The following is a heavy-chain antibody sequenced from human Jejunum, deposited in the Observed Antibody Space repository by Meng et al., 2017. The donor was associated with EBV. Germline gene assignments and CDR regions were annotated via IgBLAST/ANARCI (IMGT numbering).Heavy chain of an antibody. J-gene: IGHJ4*02. Sequence: EVQLVESXGGLVKPGXSLRLSCAASGFTFSNTWMNGVRQAPGKGLEWVGRIKRKTDGGTTNYAAPVKGRFTISRDDSKNTLYLQMNSLKTEDTALYYCTTDHQFQLPYWGQGTLVTVSS. CDR3: TTDHQFQLPY. CDR1: GFTFSNTW. D-gene: IGHD5-24*01. CDR2: IKRKTDGGTT. V-gene: IGHV3-15*01.